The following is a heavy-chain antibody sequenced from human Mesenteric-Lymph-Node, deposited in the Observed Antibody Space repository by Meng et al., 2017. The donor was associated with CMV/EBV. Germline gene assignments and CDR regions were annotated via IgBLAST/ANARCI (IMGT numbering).Heavy chain of an antibody. CDR2: INSDGSST. D-gene: IGHD2-2*01. V-gene: IGHV3-74*01. CDR1: GFTFSNYW. J-gene: IGHJ4*02. CDR3: ATEGACSNTNCRGRYFDY. Sequence: GGSLRLSCAASGFTFSNYWMNWVRQVPGKGLVWVSHINSDGSSTNYADSVKGRFTISRDNAKNTVYLQMNSLRADDTAVYYCATEGACSNTNCRGRYFDYWGQGTLVTVSS.